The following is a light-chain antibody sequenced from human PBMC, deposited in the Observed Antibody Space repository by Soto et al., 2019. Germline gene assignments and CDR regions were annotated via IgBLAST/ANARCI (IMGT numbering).Light chain of an antibody. J-gene: IGKJ3*01. V-gene: IGKV1-39*01. CDR3: QQSYSTPLFT. CDR2: AAS. Sequence: DIQMTQSPSSLSASVGDRVTITCRASQSISSYLNWYQQKPGKAPKLLIYAASSLQSGVPSRFSGSGSGTDFTLTISSLQPEDFATYYYQQSYSTPLFTFGPGTKVYIK. CDR1: QSISSY.